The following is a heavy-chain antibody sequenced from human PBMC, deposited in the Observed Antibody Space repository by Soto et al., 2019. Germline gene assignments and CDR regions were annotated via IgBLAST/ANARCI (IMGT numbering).Heavy chain of an antibody. J-gene: IGHJ4*02. CDR3: ARAYWGSFDS. D-gene: IGHD7-27*01. CDR2: INWTGDVI. Sequence: EVQLVESGGGLVQPGGSLRLSCEASGFSFGGYAMQWVRQAPGKGLECVSRINWTGDVIKYADSVKGRFTISRDNAKNSRYLQMSSLRPEDTALYYCARAYWGSFDSWGQGTLVTVSS. V-gene: IGHV3-9*01. CDR1: GFSFGGYA.